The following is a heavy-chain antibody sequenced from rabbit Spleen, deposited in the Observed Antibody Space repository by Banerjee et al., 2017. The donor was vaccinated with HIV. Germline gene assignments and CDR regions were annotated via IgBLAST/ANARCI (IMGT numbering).Heavy chain of an antibody. Sequence: LEESGGGLVKPGGSLTLTCTASGFDFSNYGVTWVRQAPGKGLEWIGYIEPIFGRTYYANWVNGRFTISSHNAQNTLYLQLSSLTAADTATYFCARDTSSSFSSYGMDLWGPGTLVTVS. CDR3: ARDTSSSFSSYGMDL. CDR2: IEPIFGRT. CDR1: GFDFSNYG. D-gene: IGHD1-1*01. V-gene: IGHV1S47*01. J-gene: IGHJ6*01.